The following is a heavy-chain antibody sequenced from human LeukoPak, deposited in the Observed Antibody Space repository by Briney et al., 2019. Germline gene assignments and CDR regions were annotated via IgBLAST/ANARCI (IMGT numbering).Heavy chain of an antibody. CDR3: ARGEISDILTGYYR. V-gene: IGHV3-48*01. CDR1: GFTFSSYS. D-gene: IGHD3-9*01. J-gene: IGHJ4*02. Sequence: GGSLRLSCAASGFTFSSYSMNWVRQAPGKGLEWVSYISSSSSTIYYADSVKGRFTISRDNAKNSLYLQMNSLRAEDTAVYYCARGEISDILTGYYRWGQGTLVTVSS. CDR2: ISSSSSTI.